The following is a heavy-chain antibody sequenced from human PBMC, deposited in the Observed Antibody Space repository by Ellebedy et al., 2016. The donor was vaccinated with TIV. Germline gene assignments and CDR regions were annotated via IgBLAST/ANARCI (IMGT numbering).Heavy chain of an antibody. CDR2: ISAYNGNT. V-gene: IGHV1-18*01. CDR3: ARTDYGDYSYDY. J-gene: IGHJ4*02. Sequence: AASVKVSCKASGYTFTSYGISWVRQAPGQGLEWMGWISAYNGNTNYAQKLQGRVTMTTDTSTSTAYMELSSLRSEDTAVYYCARTDYGDYSYDYWGQGTLVTVSS. D-gene: IGHD4-17*01. CDR1: GYTFTSYG.